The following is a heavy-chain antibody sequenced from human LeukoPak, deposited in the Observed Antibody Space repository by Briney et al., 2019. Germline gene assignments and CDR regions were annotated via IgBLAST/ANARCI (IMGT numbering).Heavy chain of an antibody. CDR2: IHYPRRT. D-gene: IGHD3-22*01. V-gene: IGHV4-31*03. CDR1: GGSISRGGYY. Sequence: SETLSLTCTVSGGSISRGGYYWSRIRQRPGKGLEWIGYIHYPRRTYYNPSLKSRIIMSVDTSKNQFSLKLSSVTAADTAVYYCARESSGYQTYFDSWGQGILVTVSS. CDR3: ARESSGYQTYFDS. J-gene: IGHJ4*02.